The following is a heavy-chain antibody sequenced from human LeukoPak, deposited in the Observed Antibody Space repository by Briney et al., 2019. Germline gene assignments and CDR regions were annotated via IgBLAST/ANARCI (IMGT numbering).Heavy chain of an antibody. J-gene: IGHJ5*02. CDR2: IIPIFGTA. CDR1: GGTFSSYA. Sequence: SVKVSCKASGGTFSSYAISWVRQAPGQGLEWMGGIIPIFGTANYAQKFQGRVTITVDEPTCTAYMELSSLRSEDTAVYYCARGGDSITMILNWFDPWGQGTLVTVSS. D-gene: IGHD3-22*01. V-gene: IGHV1-69*13. CDR3: ARGGDSITMILNWFDP.